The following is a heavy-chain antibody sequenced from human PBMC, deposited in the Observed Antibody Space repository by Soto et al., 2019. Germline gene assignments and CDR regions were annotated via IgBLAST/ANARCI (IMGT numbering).Heavy chain of an antibody. CDR1: GGTFSSYA. D-gene: IGHD5-18*01. Sequence: ASVKVSCKASGGTFSSYAISWVRQAPGQGLEWMGGIIPIFGTANYAQKFQGRVTITADESTSTAYMELSSLRSEDTAVYYCARYARGYSYGKNPNYYYYYGMDVWGQGTTVTVSS. CDR3: ARYARGYSYGKNPNYYYYYGMDV. J-gene: IGHJ6*02. V-gene: IGHV1-69*13. CDR2: IIPIFGTA.